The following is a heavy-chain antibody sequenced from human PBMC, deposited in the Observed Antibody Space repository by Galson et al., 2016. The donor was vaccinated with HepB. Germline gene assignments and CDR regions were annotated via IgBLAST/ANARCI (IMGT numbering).Heavy chain of an antibody. D-gene: IGHD2-15*01. J-gene: IGHJ4*02. V-gene: IGHV3-7*03. Sequence: SLRLSCAASGFTFTTYWMTWVRQAPGKGLEWVANIKQDGSEKYYVDSVKGRFTISRDNAKNSLYLRMNSLRAEDTAVYYCATPDEGSGRIFDYWGQGTLVPVTS. CDR2: IKQDGSEK. CDR3: ATPDEGSGRIFDY. CDR1: GFTFTTYW.